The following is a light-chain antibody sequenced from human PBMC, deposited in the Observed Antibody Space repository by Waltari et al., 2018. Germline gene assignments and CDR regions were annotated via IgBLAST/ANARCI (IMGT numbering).Light chain of an antibody. CDR1: SSYIGGHHY. CDR3: CSYTSSRSLV. Sequence: QSALAQPASVSGSPGQSIPIFRTGTSSYIGGHHYVPWYQQHPGKAPKLMIYGVTDRPSGVSNRFSASKAGNTASLTISGLQAEDEAHYYCCSYTSSRSLVFGTGTKVTVL. CDR2: GVT. J-gene: IGLJ1*01. V-gene: IGLV2-14*01.